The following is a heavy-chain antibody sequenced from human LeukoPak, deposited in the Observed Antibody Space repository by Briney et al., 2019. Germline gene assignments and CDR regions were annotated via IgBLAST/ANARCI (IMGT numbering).Heavy chain of an antibody. J-gene: IGHJ4*02. CDR3: AKESHPHRGYYFDY. CDR2: LAEGGGFT. D-gene: IGHD3-22*01. Sequence: GGSLRLPCVASGFTFSTYAMSWVRQAPGMGLEWVSALAEGGGFTKYADSVRGRFTISRDNSKNTVYLQVSSLTAEDTAVYYCAKESHPHRGYYFDYWGQGTLVTVSS. V-gene: IGHV3-23*01. CDR1: GFTFSTYA.